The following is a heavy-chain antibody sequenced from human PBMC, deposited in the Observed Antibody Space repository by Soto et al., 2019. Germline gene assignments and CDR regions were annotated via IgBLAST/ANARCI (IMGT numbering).Heavy chain of an antibody. J-gene: IGHJ6*02. D-gene: IGHD6-6*01. Sequence: GGSLRLSCAASGFTFSSYAMSWVRQAPGKGLEWVSAISGSGGSTYYADSVKGRFTISRDNSKNTLYLQMNSLRAEDTAVYYCAKDLKYGSSSQSQSSGMDVWGQGTTVTVSS. CDR3: AKDLKYGSSSQSQSSGMDV. CDR2: ISGSGGST. V-gene: IGHV3-23*01. CDR1: GFTFSSYA.